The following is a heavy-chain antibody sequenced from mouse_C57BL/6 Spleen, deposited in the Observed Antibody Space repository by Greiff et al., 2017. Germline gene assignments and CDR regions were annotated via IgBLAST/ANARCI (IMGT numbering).Heavy chain of an antibody. J-gene: IGHJ4*01. CDR1: GYTFTSYG. D-gene: IGHD2-1*01. V-gene: IGHV1-81*01. CDR2: IYPRSGNT. Sequence: VQLQQSGAELARPGASVKLSCKASGYTFTSYGISWVKQRTGQGLEWIGEIYPRSGNTYYNEKFKGKPTLTADKSSSTAYMELRSLTSEDSAVYFCARDGGNYHNYYAMDYWGQGTSVTVS. CDR3: ARDGGNYHNYYAMDY.